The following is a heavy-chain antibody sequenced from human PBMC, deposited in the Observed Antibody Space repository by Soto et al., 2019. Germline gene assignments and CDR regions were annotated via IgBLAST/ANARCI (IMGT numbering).Heavy chain of an antibody. CDR1: GYSFTSYW. D-gene: IGHD2-2*01. V-gene: IGHV5-10-1*01. CDR2: IAPSVSYT. Sequence: PGESLKVSCKGSGYSFTSYWISWVRHMPVKGLEWMGGIAPSVSYTNYSPFFQFRVTISADKSISTSYLQWSSLKASDTARYYCATIGVILVVPAPLDVWGQGTTVTVSS. CDR3: ATIGVILVVPAPLDV. J-gene: IGHJ6*02.